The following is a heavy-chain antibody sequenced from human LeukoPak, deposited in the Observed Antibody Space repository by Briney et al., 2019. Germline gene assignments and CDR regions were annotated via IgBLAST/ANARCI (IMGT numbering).Heavy chain of an antibody. CDR2: IIPIFETS. D-gene: IGHD1-1*01. CDR3: ATSGDYDWKLDY. J-gene: IGHJ4*02. Sequence: PVKVSCKASGGPFNSLAISWVRQAPGQGIEWMGGIIPIFETSHYSQTFQGRVTITADESATTAYMELSNLTFDDTAFYYCATSGDYDWKLDYWGGGTLVIVSS. V-gene: IGHV1-69*13. CDR1: GGPFNSLA.